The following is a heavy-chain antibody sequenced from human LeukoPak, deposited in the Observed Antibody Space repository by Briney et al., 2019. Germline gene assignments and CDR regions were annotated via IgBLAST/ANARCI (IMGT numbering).Heavy chain of an antibody. D-gene: IGHD2-15*01. V-gene: IGHV3-30*02. CDR1: GFTFSSYG. Sequence: GGSLRLSCAASGFTFSSYGMHWVRQAPGKGLEWVAFIRYDGSNKYYADSVKGRFTISRDNSKNTLYLQMNSLRAEDTAVYYCANVVVVAATDYGMDVWGQGTTVTVSS. CDR2: IRYDGSNK. CDR3: ANVVVVAATDYGMDV. J-gene: IGHJ6*02.